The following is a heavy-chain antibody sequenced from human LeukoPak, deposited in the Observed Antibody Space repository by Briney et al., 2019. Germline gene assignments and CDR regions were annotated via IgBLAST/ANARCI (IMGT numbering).Heavy chain of an antibody. Sequence: GASVKVSCKASGYTFTSYAMNWVRQAPGQGLEWMGWINTNTGSPTYAQGLTGRFVFSLDTSVSTAYLQISSLKAEDTAVYYCARPDYGGNSVFDYWGQGTLVTVSS. D-gene: IGHD4-23*01. CDR3: ARPDYGGNSVFDY. CDR2: INTNTGSP. CDR1: GYTFTSYA. V-gene: IGHV7-4-1*02. J-gene: IGHJ4*02.